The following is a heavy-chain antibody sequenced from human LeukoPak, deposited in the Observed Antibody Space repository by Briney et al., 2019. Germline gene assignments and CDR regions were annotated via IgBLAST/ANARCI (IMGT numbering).Heavy chain of an antibody. V-gene: IGHV3-48*02. CDR1: GFTFSSYS. J-gene: IGHJ4*02. CDR3: ALIAVAGTGSFDY. D-gene: IGHD6-19*01. Sequence: GGSLRLSCAASGFTFSSYSMTWVRQAPGKGLEWVSYISSSSSTIYYADSVKGRFTISRDNAKNSPYLQMNSLRDEDTAVYYCALIAVAGTGSFDYWGQGTLVTVSS. CDR2: ISSSSSTI.